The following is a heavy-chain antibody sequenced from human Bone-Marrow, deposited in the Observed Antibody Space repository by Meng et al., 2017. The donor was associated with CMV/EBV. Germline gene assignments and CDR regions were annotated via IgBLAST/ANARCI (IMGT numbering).Heavy chain of an antibody. CDR2: INHSGST. D-gene: IGHD2-15*01. CDR1: GGSFSGYY. V-gene: IGHV4-34*01. Sequence: SETLSLTCAVYGGSFSGYYWSWIRQPPGKGLEWIGEINHSGSTNYNPSLKSRVTISVDTSKNQFSLKLSSVTAADTAVYYCARYCSGGSCYRYYYGMDVWGQGTTATVSS. CDR3: ARYCSGGSCYRYYYGMDV. J-gene: IGHJ6*02.